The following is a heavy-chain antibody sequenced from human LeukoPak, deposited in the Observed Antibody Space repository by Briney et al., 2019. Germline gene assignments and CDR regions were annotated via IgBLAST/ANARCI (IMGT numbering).Heavy chain of an antibody. CDR1: GFTFSSYS. Sequence: PGGSLRLSCVASGFTFSSYSMNWVRQAPGKGLEWVSYISSSSSTIYYADSVKGRFTISRDNAKNSLYLQMNSLRAEDTAVYYCARAGRNGSSRGRYFDYWGQGTLVTVSS. V-gene: IGHV3-48*01. CDR2: ISSSSSTI. D-gene: IGHD1-26*01. J-gene: IGHJ4*02. CDR3: ARAGRNGSSRGRYFDY.